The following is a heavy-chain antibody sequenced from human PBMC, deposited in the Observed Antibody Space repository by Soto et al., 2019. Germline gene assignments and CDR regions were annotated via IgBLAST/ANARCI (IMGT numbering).Heavy chain of an antibody. D-gene: IGHD6-19*01. V-gene: IGHV4-34*01. CDR2: INHSGST. CDR1: GGSFSGYY. CDR3: ATGNSSGWLDY. J-gene: IGHJ4*02. Sequence: SETLSLTCAVYGGSFSGYYWSWIRQPPGKGLEWIGEINHSGSTNYNPSLKSRVTISVDTSKNQFSLKLSSVTAADTAVYYCATGNSSGWLDYWGQGTMVTVS.